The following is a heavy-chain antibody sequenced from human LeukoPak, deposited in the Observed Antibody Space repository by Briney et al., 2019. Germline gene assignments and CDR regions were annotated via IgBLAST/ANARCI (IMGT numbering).Heavy chain of an antibody. J-gene: IGHJ4*02. V-gene: IGHV3-7*01. CDR2: IKQDGSEK. CDR1: GFTFSSYW. CDR3: ARDGLYYYGSGSYQNY. D-gene: IGHD3-10*01. Sequence: GGSLRLSCAASGFTFSSYWMSWVRQAPGKGLEWVANIKQDGSEKYYVDSVKGRFTISRNNAKNSLYLQMNSLRAEDTAVYYCARDGLYYYGSGSYQNYWGQGTLVTVSS.